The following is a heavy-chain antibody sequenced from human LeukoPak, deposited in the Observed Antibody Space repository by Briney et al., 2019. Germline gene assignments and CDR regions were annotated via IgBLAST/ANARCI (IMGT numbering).Heavy chain of an antibody. CDR3: ARGFYKTAARDGYNFLNWGSNYYYGMDV. D-gene: IGHD5-24*01. CDR1: VGSISSGDYY. V-gene: IGHV4-30-4*01. CDR2: IYYSGST. Sequence: SETLSLICTVWVGSISSGDYYWSWIRQPPGKGLEWIGYIYYSGSTYYNPSLKSQVTISVDTSKNQFSLKLSSVTAADTAVYYCARGFYKTAARDGYNFLNWGSNYYYGMDVWGQGTTVTVSS. J-gene: IGHJ6*02.